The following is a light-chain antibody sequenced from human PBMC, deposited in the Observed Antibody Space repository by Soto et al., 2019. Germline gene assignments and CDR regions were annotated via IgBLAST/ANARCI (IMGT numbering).Light chain of an antibody. CDR2: EVS. CDR1: RRDVGSYNL. Sequence: QSVLTQPASVSGSPGQSITISCTGTRRDVGSYNLVSWYQQHPGKAPKLMIYEVSKRPSGVSNRFSGSKSGNTASLTISGLQAEDEADYYCCSHAGSSTYVFGTGTKVTVL. J-gene: IGLJ1*01. CDR3: CSHAGSSTYV. V-gene: IGLV2-23*02.